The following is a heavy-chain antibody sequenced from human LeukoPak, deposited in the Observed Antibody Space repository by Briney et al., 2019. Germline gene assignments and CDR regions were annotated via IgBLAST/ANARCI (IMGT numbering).Heavy chain of an antibody. Sequence: GGSLRLSCTASAFTLGDWYMSWIRQAPGKGLEWISYISNIGTTTYYAESVKGRFTISRDNAKNSLYLQMKSLRAEDTAVYYCACDFRYLGHDFWGQGTLVTVSS. D-gene: IGHD2-21*02. V-gene: IGHV3-11*01. J-gene: IGHJ4*02. CDR1: AFTLGDWY. CDR3: ACDFRYLGHDF. CDR2: ISNIGTTT.